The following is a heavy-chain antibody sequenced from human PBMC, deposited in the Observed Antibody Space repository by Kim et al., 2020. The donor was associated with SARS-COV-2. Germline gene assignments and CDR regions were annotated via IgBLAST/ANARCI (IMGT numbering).Heavy chain of an antibody. CDR3: ARDRDGYSYGSSGMDV. D-gene: IGHD5-18*01. Sequence: VKGRFTSSRDNSKNTVYLQMNSLRAEDTAVYYCARDRDGYSYGSSGMDVWGQGTTVTVSS. V-gene: IGHV3-30*07. J-gene: IGHJ6*02.